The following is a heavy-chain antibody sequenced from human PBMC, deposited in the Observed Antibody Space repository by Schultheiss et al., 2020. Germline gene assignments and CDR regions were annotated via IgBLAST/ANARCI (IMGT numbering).Heavy chain of an antibody. J-gene: IGHJ6*03. Sequence: SETLSLTCAISGDSVSSNSAAWNWIRQSPSRGLEWLGRTYYRSKWYNDYAVSVKSRITINPDTSRNQFSLQLNSVTPEGTAVYYCATKTNHWGDHHYYMDGRGKGTTLTVSS. V-gene: IGHV6-1*01. CDR1: GDSVSSNSAA. D-gene: IGHD7-27*01. CDR2: TYYRSKWYN. CDR3: ATKTNHWGDHHYYMDG.